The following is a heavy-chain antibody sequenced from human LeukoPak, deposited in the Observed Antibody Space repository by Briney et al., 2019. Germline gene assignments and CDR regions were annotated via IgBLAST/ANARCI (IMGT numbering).Heavy chain of an antibody. V-gene: IGHV3-30*18. D-gene: IGHD6-19*01. CDR1: GFTFSSYG. Sequence: GGSLRLSCAASGFTFSSYGMHWVRQAPGKGLEWVAVISYDGSNKYYADSVKGRFTISRDNSKNTLYLQMNSLRAEDTAVYYCAKAPPYSSGWYGSVDYWGQGTLVTVSS. J-gene: IGHJ4*02. CDR2: ISYDGSNK. CDR3: AKAPPYSSGWYGSVDY.